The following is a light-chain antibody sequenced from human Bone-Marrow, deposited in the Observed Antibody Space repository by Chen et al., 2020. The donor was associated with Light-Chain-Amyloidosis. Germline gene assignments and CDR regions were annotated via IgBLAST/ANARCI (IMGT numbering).Light chain of an antibody. J-gene: IGKJ1*01. CDR3: QQYNDWPSWT. V-gene: IGKV3-15*01. CDR1: QSVSSN. Sequence: EIVMTQSPATLSVSPGERATLSCRASQSVSSNLAWYQQEPGQAPRLLIYGASTRATGIPARFSGSGSGTEFTLTISSLQSEDFAVYYCQQYNDWPSWTFGQGIKVEIK. CDR2: GAS.